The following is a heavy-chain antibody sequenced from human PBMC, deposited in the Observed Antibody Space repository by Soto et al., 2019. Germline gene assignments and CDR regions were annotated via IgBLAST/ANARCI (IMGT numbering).Heavy chain of an antibody. D-gene: IGHD4-17*01. Sequence: SETLSLTCTVSGGSISSGDYYWSWIRQPPGKGLEWIGYIYYSGSTYYNPSLKSRVTISVDTSKNQFSLKLSSVTAADTAVYYCARGVYGDYRGYYYYYGMDVWGQGTTVTVSS. CDR2: IYYSGST. V-gene: IGHV4-30-4*01. CDR1: GGSISSGDYY. J-gene: IGHJ6*02. CDR3: ARGVYGDYRGYYYYYGMDV.